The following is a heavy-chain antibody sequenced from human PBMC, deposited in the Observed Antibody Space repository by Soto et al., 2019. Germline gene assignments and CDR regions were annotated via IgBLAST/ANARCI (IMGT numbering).Heavy chain of an antibody. V-gene: IGHV3-30-3*01. CDR3: ARDPNLDYGGNSDY. CDR2: ISYDGSNK. CDR1: GFTFSSYA. D-gene: IGHD4-17*01. J-gene: IGHJ4*02. Sequence: LRLSCAAPGFTFSSYAMHWVRQAPGKGLEWVAVISYDGSNKYYADSVKGRFTISRDNSKNTLYLQMNSLRAEDTAVYYCARDPNLDYGGNSDYWGQGTLVSVSS.